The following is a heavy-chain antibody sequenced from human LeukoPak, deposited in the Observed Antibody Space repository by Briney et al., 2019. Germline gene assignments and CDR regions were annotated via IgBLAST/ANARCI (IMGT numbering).Heavy chain of an antibody. D-gene: IGHD2-21*02. J-gene: IGHJ6*02. Sequence: PGGSLRLSCAASGFTFSSYGMHWVRQAPGKGLEWVAVISYDGSNKYYADSVKGRFTISRDNSKNTLYLQMNSLRAEDTAVYYCAKDLAYCGGDCYPYYYGMDVWGQGTTATVSS. V-gene: IGHV3-30*18. CDR1: GFTFSSYG. CDR3: AKDLAYCGGDCYPYYYGMDV. CDR2: ISYDGSNK.